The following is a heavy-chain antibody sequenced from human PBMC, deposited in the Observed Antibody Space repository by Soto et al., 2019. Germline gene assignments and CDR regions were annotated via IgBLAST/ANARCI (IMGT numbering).Heavy chain of an antibody. V-gene: IGHV1-69*08. Sequence: QVQLVQSGAEVKKPGSSVKVSCKASGGTFSSYTISWVRQAPGQGLEWMGRIIPILGIANYAQKFQGRVTITADKSTSTAYMELSSLRSEDTAVYYCAREVDTAMVQGWFDPWGQGTLVTVSS. CDR1: GGTFSSYT. CDR3: AREVDTAMVQGWFDP. J-gene: IGHJ5*02. D-gene: IGHD5-18*01. CDR2: IIPILGIA.